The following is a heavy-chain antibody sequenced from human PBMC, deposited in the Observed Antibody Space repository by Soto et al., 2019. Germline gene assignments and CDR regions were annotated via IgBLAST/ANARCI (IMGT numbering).Heavy chain of an antibody. CDR1: GGTFSSYA. CDR3: ARDQLRLGELSLGSWYFDL. J-gene: IGHJ2*01. V-gene: IGHV1-69*01. CDR2: IIPIFGTA. D-gene: IGHD3-16*02. Sequence: QVQLVQSGAEVQKPGSSVKVSCKASGGTFSSYAISWVRQAPGQGLEWMGGIIPIFGTANYAQKFQGRVTITADESTSTAYMELSSLRSEDTAVYYCARDQLRLGELSLGSWYFDLWGRGTLVTVSS.